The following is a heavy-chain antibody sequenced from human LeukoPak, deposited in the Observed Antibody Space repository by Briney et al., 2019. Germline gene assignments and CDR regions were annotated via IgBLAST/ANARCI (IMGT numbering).Heavy chain of an antibody. CDR2: INPSGGST. Sequence: ASVKVSCKASGYTFTSYYMHWVRQAPGQGLEWMGIINPSGGSTSYAQKFQGRVTTTRDMSTSTVYMELSSLRSEDTAVYYCARGATYSSSSYYYYMDVWGKETTVTVSS. CDR1: GYTFTSYY. J-gene: IGHJ6*03. D-gene: IGHD6-13*01. V-gene: IGHV1-46*01. CDR3: ARGATYSSSSYYYYMDV.